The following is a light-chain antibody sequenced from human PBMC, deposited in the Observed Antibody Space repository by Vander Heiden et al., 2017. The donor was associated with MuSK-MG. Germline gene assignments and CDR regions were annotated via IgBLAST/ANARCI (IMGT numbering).Light chain of an antibody. V-gene: IGLV1-40*01. J-gene: IGLJ2*01. CDR3: QSYDSSLKGLI. CDR2: NND. Sequence: HSVLTQPPPVSGAPGQRVTISCTGSNSNIGAGYGVHWYQHLPGTAPKLLMYNNDYRPSGVPDRFSGSKSGTSASLAIAGLQAEDEADYYCQSYDSSLKGLIFGGGTKLTVL. CDR1: NSNIGAGYG.